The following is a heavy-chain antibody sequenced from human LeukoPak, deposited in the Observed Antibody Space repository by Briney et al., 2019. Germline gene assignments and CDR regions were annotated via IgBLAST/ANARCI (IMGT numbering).Heavy chain of an antibody. V-gene: IGHV4-39*01. CDR1: GGSISSSNYY. J-gene: IGHJ4*02. CDR2: IYYSGSI. D-gene: IGHD3-16*01. Sequence: SETLSLTCTVSGGSISSSNYYWGWIRQPPGKGLEWIGSIYYSGSIYYNPSLKSRVTISVDTSKNQFSLKLSPVTAADTAVYYCARLVWSYSYYFDYWGQGTLVTVSS. CDR3: ARLVWSYSYYFDY.